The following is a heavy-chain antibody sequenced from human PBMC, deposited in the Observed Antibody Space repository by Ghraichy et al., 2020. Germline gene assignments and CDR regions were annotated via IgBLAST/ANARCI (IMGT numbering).Heavy chain of an antibody. CDR2: TYYRSKWYN. D-gene: IGHD6-13*01. CDR3: ARDRNAAAGRDYYYYGMDV. V-gene: IGHV6-1*01. Sequence: SETLSLTCAISGDSVSSNSAAWNWIRQSPSRGLEWLGRTYYRSKWYNDYAVSVKSRITINPDTSKNQFSLQLNSVTPEDTAVYYCARDRNAAAGRDYYYYGMDVWGQGTTVTVSS. CDR1: GDSVSSNSAA. J-gene: IGHJ6*02.